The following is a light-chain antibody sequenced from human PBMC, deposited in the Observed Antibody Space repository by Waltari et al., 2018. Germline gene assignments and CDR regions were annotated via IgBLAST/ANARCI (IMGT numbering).Light chain of an antibody. CDR3: QQYHDYPWT. CDR1: QGVSTY. J-gene: IGKJ1*01. Sequence: AIRMTQSPSSLSASIGDRVTIPCRASQGVSTYLAWYQQKPGKAPSRLIHAASTLQTGVPSRFSGSGTGTDFTLTITCLQSADFAIYFCQQYHDYPWTFGQGTKVEI. V-gene: IGKV1-8*01. CDR2: AAS.